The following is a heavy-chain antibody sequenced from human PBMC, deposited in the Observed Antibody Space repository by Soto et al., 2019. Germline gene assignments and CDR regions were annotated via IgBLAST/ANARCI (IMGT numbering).Heavy chain of an antibody. J-gene: IGHJ6*02. CDR2: IYTSGST. Sequence: SETLSLTCTVSGGSISSYYWSWIRQPAGKGLEWIGRIYTSGSTNYNPSLKSRVTMSVDTSKNQFSPKLSSVTAADTAVYYCAGVTGTTRYYYYGMDVWGQGTTVTVSS. D-gene: IGHD1-7*01. CDR1: GGSISSYY. CDR3: AGVTGTTRYYYYGMDV. V-gene: IGHV4-4*07.